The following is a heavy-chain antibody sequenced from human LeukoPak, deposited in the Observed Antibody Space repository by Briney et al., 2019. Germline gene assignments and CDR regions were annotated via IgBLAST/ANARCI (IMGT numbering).Heavy chain of an antibody. CDR2: ISGSWCST. CDR3: ADTTIQQLYRY. J-gene: IGHJ4*02. D-gene: IGHD6-13*01. Sequence: GGSLRLSCAASGFTFSRYAMSWVRQAPGKGLVWVSDISGSWCSTYYAESVKRRFTISRDNPKNTLYLQMNSLRAEDTAVYYCADTTIQQLYRYWGQGTLVTVSS. V-gene: IGHV3-23*01. CDR1: GFTFSRYA.